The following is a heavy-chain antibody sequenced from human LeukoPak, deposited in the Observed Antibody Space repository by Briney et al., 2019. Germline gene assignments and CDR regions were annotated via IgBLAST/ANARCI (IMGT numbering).Heavy chain of an antibody. CDR1: GGSISSYY. Sequence: SETLSLTCTVSGGSISSYYWSWIRQPPGKGLEWIGYIYYSGGTNYNPSLKSRVTISVDTSKNQFSLKLSSVTAADTAVYYCAGDRGYRSFDIWGQGTMVTVSS. CDR2: IYYSGGT. CDR3: AGDRGYRSFDI. V-gene: IGHV4-59*01. J-gene: IGHJ3*02. D-gene: IGHD5-18*01.